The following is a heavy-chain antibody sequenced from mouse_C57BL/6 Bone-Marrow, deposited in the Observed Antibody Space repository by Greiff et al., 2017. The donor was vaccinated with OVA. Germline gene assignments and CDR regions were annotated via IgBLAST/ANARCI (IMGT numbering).Heavy chain of an antibody. J-gene: IGHJ3*01. D-gene: IGHD1-1*01. CDR3: TKGDTTVVPFAY. CDR2: IYPGNSDT. V-gene: IGHV1-5*01. Sequence: EVQVVESGTVLARPGASVKMSCKTSGYTFTSYWMHWVKQRPGQGLEWIGAIYPGNSDTSYNQKFKGKAKLTAVTSASTAYMELSSLTNEDSAVYYCTKGDTTVVPFAYWGQGTLVTVSA. CDR1: GYTFTSYW.